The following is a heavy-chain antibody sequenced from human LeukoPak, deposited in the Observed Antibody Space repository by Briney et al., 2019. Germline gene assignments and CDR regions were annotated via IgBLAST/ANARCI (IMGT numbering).Heavy chain of an antibody. J-gene: IGHJ3*02. CDR2: IYPGDSDT. V-gene: IGHV5-51*01. Sequence: GESLKISCKGSGYSFTNYWIGWVRQMPGKGLEWMGIIYPGDSDTRYSPSFQGQVTISADKSISTAYLQWSSLKASDTAMYYCARLLVEMATNDAFDIWGQGTMVTVSS. D-gene: IGHD5-24*01. CDR3: ARLLVEMATNDAFDI. CDR1: GYSFTNYW.